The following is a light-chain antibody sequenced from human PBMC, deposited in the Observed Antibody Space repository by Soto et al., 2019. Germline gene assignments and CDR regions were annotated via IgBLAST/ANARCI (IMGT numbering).Light chain of an antibody. CDR3: QQYYGLPPLT. CDR2: HAS. J-gene: IGKJ5*01. CDR1: QNITKN. V-gene: IGKV1-33*01. Sequence: DVNMSQSPSSLSASIGDRITITCEAGQNITKNLSWYQQKPVKAPNLLXYHASKLAKGVTSRFIGSGSGTDFSFIITSLQREDLAKYYCQQYYGLPPLTFGQGTRLEIK.